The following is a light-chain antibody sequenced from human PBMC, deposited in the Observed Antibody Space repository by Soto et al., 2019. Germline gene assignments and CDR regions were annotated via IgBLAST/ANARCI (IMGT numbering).Light chain of an antibody. CDR2: YAS. J-gene: IGKJ4*01. CDR3: QHFYNWPVT. Sequence: VVLTQSPATLSVSPGETATFSCRASHSIGNNLAWYQHKPGQAPRLLISYASSGATGIPGRFSGSGSGTELALTISSLQSGDSAVYYCQHFYNWPVTFGGGTKVEL. V-gene: IGKV3-15*01. CDR1: HSIGNN.